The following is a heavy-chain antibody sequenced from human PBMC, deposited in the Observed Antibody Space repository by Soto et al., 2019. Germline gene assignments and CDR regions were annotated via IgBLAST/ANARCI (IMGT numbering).Heavy chain of an antibody. CDR1: GFTFSSYG. Sequence: QPGGSLRLSCAASGFTFSSYGMHWVRQAPGKGLEWVAVIWYDGSNKYYADSVKGRFTISRDNSKNTLYLQMNSLRAEDTAVYYCAREDKHYYDSSGPGAFDIWGQGTMVTVSS. D-gene: IGHD3-22*01. CDR2: IWYDGSNK. V-gene: IGHV3-33*01. CDR3: AREDKHYYDSSGPGAFDI. J-gene: IGHJ3*02.